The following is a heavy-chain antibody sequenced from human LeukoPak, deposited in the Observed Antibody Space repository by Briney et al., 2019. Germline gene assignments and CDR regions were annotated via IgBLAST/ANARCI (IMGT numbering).Heavy chain of an antibody. Sequence: ASVKVSCKASGYTFTSYGISWVRQAPGQGLEWMGWISAYNGNTNYAQKLQGRVTMTTDTSTSTAYMELRSLRSDDTAVYYCARVRPYSSSWIVSYFDYWGQGTLVTASS. CDR3: ARVRPYSSSWIVSYFDY. J-gene: IGHJ4*02. V-gene: IGHV1-18*01. D-gene: IGHD6-13*01. CDR1: GYTFTSYG. CDR2: ISAYNGNT.